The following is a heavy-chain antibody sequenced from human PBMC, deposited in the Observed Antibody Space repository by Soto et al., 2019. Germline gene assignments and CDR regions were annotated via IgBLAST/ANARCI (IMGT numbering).Heavy chain of an antibody. D-gene: IGHD6-13*01. J-gene: IGHJ4*02. CDR1: GGSISSNNW. V-gene: IGHV4-4*02. Sequence: QVQLEESGPGLAKPSGTLSLTCTVSGGSISSNNWWSWVRQPPGKGLEWIGEIYHSGSTNNNPSLKSRVIISVDTSKNQFSLRLSSVTAADTAVYYCARYIAASGTYYLDFWGQGTLVTVSS. CDR3: ARYIAASGTYYLDF. CDR2: IYHSGST.